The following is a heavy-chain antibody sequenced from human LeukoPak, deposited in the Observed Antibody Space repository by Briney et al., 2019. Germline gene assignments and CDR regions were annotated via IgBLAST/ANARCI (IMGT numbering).Heavy chain of an antibody. D-gene: IGHD6-6*01. CDR3: AKSGSLSSPYFDY. J-gene: IGHJ4*02. CDR1: GFTFSSYS. Sequence: GGSLRLSCAASGFTFSSYSMNWVRQAPGKGLEWVSYISSSSSTIYYADSVKGRFTISRDNAKNSLYLQMNSLRAEDTAVYYCAKSGSLSSPYFDYWGQGTLVTVSS. CDR2: ISSSSSTI. V-gene: IGHV3-48*01.